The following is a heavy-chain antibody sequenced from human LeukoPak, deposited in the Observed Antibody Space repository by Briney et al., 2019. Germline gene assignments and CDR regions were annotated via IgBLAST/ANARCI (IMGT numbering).Heavy chain of an antibody. Sequence: ASVKVSCKASGYTFTGYYMHWVRQAPGHGLEWMGWISAYNGNTNYAQKLQGRVTMTTDTSTSTAYMELRSLRSDDTAVYYCARANGDHYDYWGQGTLVTVSS. J-gene: IGHJ4*02. CDR1: GYTFTGYY. CDR2: ISAYNGNT. D-gene: IGHD4-17*01. CDR3: ARANGDHYDY. V-gene: IGHV1-18*04.